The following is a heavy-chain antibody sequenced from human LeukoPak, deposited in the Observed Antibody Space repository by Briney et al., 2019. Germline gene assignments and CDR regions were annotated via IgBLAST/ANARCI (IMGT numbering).Heavy chain of an antibody. J-gene: IGHJ4*02. CDR2: IYHSGST. V-gene: IGHV4-4*02. CDR1: GGSISSSNW. CDR3: ARWLDYYDSSGYYYFDY. Sequence: SETLSLTCAVSGGSISSSNWWSWVRQPPGTGLEWIGEIYHSGSTNYNPSLKSRVTISVDTSKNQFSLKLSSVTAADTAVYYCARWLDYYDSSGYYYFDYWGQGTLVTVSS. D-gene: IGHD3-22*01.